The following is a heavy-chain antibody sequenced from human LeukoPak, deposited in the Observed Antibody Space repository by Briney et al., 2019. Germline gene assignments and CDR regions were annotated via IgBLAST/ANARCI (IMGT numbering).Heavy chain of an antibody. J-gene: IGHJ5*02. D-gene: IGHD4-17*01. CDR3: ARTTVTTFGDWFDP. V-gene: IGHV3-21*01. Sequence: GGSLGLSCAASGFTFSSFSMNWVRQAPGKGLEWVSFISSSSSYIYYADSVKGRFTISRDNAKNSLYLQMNSLRAEDTAVYYCARTTVTTFGDWFDPWGQGTLVTVSS. CDR1: GFTFSSFS. CDR2: ISSSSSYI.